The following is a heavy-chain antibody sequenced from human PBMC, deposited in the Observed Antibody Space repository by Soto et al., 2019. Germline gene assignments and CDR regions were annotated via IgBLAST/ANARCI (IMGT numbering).Heavy chain of an antibody. J-gene: IGHJ5*02. D-gene: IGHD5-12*01. V-gene: IGHV4-4*07. CDR1: GGSISSYY. CDR3: ARDQLVYSGYESDLFDP. Sequence: SETLSLTCTVSGGSISSYYWSWIRQPAGKGLEWIGRIYTSGSTNYNPSLKSRVTMSVDTSKNQFSLKLSSVTAADTAVYYCARDQLVYSGYESDLFDPWGQGTLVTVSS. CDR2: IYTSGST.